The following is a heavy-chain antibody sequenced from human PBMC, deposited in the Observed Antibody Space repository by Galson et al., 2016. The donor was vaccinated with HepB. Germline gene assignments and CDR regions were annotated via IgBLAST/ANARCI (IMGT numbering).Heavy chain of an antibody. J-gene: IGHJ4*02. V-gene: IGHV3-30*18. CDR3: AKVGDKYYFDY. D-gene: IGHD4-17*01. Sequence: SLRLSCAASGFTFSSYGIHWVRQAPGKGLEWVAVISYDGSNKKYADSVKGRFTISRDNSKNTLYLQMNSLRAEDTAVYYCAKVGDKYYFDYWGQGTLVTDSS. CDR1: GFTFSSYG. CDR2: ISYDGSNK.